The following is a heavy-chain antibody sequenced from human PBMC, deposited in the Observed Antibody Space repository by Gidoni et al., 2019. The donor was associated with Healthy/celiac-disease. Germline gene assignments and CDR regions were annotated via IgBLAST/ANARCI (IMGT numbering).Heavy chain of an antibody. Sequence: EVQLLESGGGLVQPGGSLRLSCAASGFTFSSYAISGVRQAPGKGLEWVSAISGSGGSTYYADSVKGRFTISRDNSKNTLYLQMNSLRAEDTAVYYCAKDGYYDSSGYYMGNWYFDLWGRGTLVTVSS. CDR2: ISGSGGST. J-gene: IGHJ2*01. D-gene: IGHD3-22*01. CDR1: GFTFSSYA. V-gene: IGHV3-23*01. CDR3: AKDGYYDSSGYYMGNWYFDL.